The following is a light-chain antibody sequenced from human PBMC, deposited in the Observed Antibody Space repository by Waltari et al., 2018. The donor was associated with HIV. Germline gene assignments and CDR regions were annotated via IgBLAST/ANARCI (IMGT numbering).Light chain of an antibody. Sequence: SYELTQPTSVSVFPGQTARITCSGDALPKQYTYWYQQKPGQAPVLVIYKDSERPSGIPERFSGSNSGTTVTLTISGVQAEDEADYYCQSADSSGSPYVVFGGGTKLTVL. CDR3: QSADSSGSPYVV. CDR1: ALPKQY. J-gene: IGLJ2*01. V-gene: IGLV3-25*03. CDR2: KDS.